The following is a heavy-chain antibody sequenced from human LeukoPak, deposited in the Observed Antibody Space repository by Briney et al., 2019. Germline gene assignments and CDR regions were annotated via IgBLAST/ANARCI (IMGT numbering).Heavy chain of an antibody. CDR2: IYYSGNT. V-gene: IGHV4-59*08. Sequence: SETLSLTCTVSGGSISGYYWSWIRQPPGEGLEWIGYIYYSGNTNYNPSLKSRVTISIDTSKNQVSLKLGSVTAADTAVYCCATSVMYGGAFDIWGQGTMVTVSA. CDR3: ATSVMYGGAFDI. D-gene: IGHD4-23*01. CDR1: GGSISGYY. J-gene: IGHJ3*02.